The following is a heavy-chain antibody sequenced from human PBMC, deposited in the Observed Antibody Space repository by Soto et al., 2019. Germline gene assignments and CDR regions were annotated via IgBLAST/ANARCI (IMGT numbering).Heavy chain of an antibody. CDR2: IYYSGST. Sequence: SEALSLTCTVSVGSISSCGSYWGWIPQHPGKGLEWIGYIYYSGSTYYNPSLKSRVTISVDTSKNQFSLKLSSVTAADTAVYYCARSGGYSYGSLGYWGQGTLVTVSS. J-gene: IGHJ4*02. CDR1: VGSISSCGSY. CDR3: ARSGGYSYGSLGY. D-gene: IGHD5-18*01. V-gene: IGHV4-31*03.